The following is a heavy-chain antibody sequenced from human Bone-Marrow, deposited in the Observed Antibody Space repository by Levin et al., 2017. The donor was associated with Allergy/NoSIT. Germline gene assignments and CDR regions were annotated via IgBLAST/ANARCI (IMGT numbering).Heavy chain of an antibody. J-gene: IGHJ4*02. V-gene: IGHV3-13*01. D-gene: IGHD6-6*01. CDR2: IGTAGDT. Sequence: GESLKISCAASGFTFSSYDMHWVRQATGKGLEWVSAIGTAGDTYYPGSVKGRFTISRENAKNSLYLQMNSLRAGDTAVYYCARGPEYSSSATNFDYWGQGTLVTVSS. CDR1: GFTFSSYD. CDR3: ARGPEYSSSATNFDY.